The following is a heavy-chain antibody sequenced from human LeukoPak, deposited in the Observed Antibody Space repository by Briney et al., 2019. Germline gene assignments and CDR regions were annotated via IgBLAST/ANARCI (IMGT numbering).Heavy chain of an antibody. CDR2: ISYDGSNK. Sequence: QSGRSLRLSCAAPGFTFSSYAMHWVRQAPGKGLEWMAVISYDGSNKYYADSVKGRFTISRDNSKNTLYLQMNSLRAEDTAVYYCARSPPIYYYDSSGYYYSPYYYGMDVWGQGTTVTVSS. CDR1: GFTFSSYA. CDR3: ARSPPIYYYDSSGYYYSPYYYGMDV. D-gene: IGHD3-22*01. J-gene: IGHJ6*02. V-gene: IGHV3-30-3*01.